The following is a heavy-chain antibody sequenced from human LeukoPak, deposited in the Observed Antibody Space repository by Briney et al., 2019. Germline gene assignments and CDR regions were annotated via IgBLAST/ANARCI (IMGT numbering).Heavy chain of an antibody. V-gene: IGHV4-61*02. Sequence: SGTLSLTCTVSGGSISSGGYYWSWVRQPAGKGLEWIVRIYSSGTTNYNPSLKGRVTVSVDTSKNQFSLKLNSVTAADTAVYYCARDRGSYSGYATGDYFDYWGQGTLVSVSS. CDR2: IYSSGTT. CDR3: ARDRGSYSGYATGDYFDY. CDR1: GGSISSGGYY. J-gene: IGHJ4*02. D-gene: IGHD5-12*01.